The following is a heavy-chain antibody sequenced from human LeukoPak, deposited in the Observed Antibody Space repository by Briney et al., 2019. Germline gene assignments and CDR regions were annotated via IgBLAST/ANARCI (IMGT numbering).Heavy chain of an antibody. J-gene: IGHJ6*03. CDR2: ISGSGGGT. Sequence: GGSLRLSCEASGLTFQRYGVSWVRQAPGKGLEWVSNISGSGGGTHYASSVKDRAAISRDHSKNTVYLQINGLRAEDTAVYFCGKWDENYYSMDVWGRGTTVTVSS. V-gene: IGHV3-23*01. CDR1: GLTFQRYG. D-gene: IGHD1-26*01. CDR3: GKWDENYYSMDV.